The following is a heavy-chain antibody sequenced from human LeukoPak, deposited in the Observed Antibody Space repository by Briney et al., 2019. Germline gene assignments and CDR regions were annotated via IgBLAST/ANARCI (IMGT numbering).Heavy chain of an antibody. V-gene: IGHV1-69*05. CDR1: GGTFSSYA. J-gene: IGHJ4*02. CDR2: IIPIIGTA. D-gene: IGHD6-6*01. Sequence: ASVKVSCKASGGTFSSYAISWVRQAPGQGLEWMGGIIPIIGTANYAQKFQGRVTITTDESTSTAYMELSSLRSEDTAVYYCARTSARAINEYYFDYWGQGTLVTVSS. CDR3: ARTSARAINEYYFDY.